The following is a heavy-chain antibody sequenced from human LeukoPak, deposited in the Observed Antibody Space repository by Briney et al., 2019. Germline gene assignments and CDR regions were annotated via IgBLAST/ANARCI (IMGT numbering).Heavy chain of an antibody. D-gene: IGHD6-13*01. CDR2: ISSSSTI. CDR1: GFTFSRYS. V-gene: IGHV3-48*01. Sequence: GGSLGLSCAASGFTFSRYSMNWVRQAPGKGLEWVSYISSSSTIYYADSVKGRFTISRDNAKNSLYLQMNSLRAEDTAVYYCARDSSPDYWGQGTLVTVSS. CDR3: ARDSSPDY. J-gene: IGHJ4*02.